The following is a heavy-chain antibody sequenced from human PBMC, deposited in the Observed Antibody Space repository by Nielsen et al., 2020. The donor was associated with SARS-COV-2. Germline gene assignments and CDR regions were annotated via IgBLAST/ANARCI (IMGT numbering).Heavy chain of an antibody. CDR3: ASDYYDSSGPRY. CDR1: GYRFSTHW. D-gene: IGHD3-22*01. V-gene: IGHV5-51*01. J-gene: IGHJ4*02. CDR2: IYPGDSDT. Sequence: GGSLRLSCKTSGYRFSTHWIGWVRHRPGKGLEWMGIIYPGDSDTRYSPSFQGQVTISADKSISTAYLQWSSLKASDTAMYYCASDYYDSSGPRYWGQGTLVTVSS.